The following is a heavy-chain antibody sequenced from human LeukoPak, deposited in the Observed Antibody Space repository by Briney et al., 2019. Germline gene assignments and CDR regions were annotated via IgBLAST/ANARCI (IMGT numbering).Heavy chain of an antibody. CDR2: IKAKAHGGPI. V-gene: IGHV3-15*01. CDR3: TTDGVGVEGATYDN. D-gene: IGHD1-26*01. J-gene: IGHJ4*02. Sequence: GGSLRLSCAASGFTFINAWMAWVRQAPGKGLEWVGRIKAKAHGGPIEYAAPVKGRFTISRDDSKNTLYLQMNSLKTEDTAVYYCTTDGVGVEGATYDNWGQGTLVSVSS. CDR1: GFTFINAW.